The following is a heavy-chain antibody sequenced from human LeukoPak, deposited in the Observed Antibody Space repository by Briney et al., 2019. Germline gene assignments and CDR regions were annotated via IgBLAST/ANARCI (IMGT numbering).Heavy chain of an antibody. J-gene: IGHJ4*02. D-gene: IGHD6-19*01. CDR2: MWNDGITG. CDR3: ARDGSGWSSDY. Sequence: GGSLRLSCVASGFTFREYGFHWVRQAPGKGLEWVAVMWNDGITGKYADSVRGRFSASRDNSKNTVYLQMDGLRADDTSVYYCARDGSGWSSDYWGQGTLVTVSS. CDR1: GFTFREYG. V-gene: IGHV3-33*01.